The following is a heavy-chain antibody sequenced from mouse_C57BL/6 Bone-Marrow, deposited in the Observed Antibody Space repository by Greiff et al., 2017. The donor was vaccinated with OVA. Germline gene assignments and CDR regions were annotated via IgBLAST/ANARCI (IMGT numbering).Heavy chain of an antibody. V-gene: IGHV1-15*01. CDR1: GYTFTDYE. J-gene: IGHJ4*01. CDR2: IDPETGGT. Sequence: VQLQQSGAELVRPGASVTLSCKASGYTFTDYEMHWVKQTPVHGLEWIGAIDPETGGTAYNQKFKGKAILTADKSSSTAYMELSSLTSEDSAVYYCTRLSDYDTMDYWGQGTSVTVSS. D-gene: IGHD2-4*01. CDR3: TRLSDYDTMDY.